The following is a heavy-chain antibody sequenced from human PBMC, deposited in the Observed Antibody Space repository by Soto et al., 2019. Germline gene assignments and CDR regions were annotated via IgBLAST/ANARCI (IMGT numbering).Heavy chain of an antibody. D-gene: IGHD4-17*01. J-gene: IGHJ4*02. V-gene: IGHV3-11*01. CDR3: ARDLYDYGATCYFDY. CDR1: GFTFSDYY. CDR2: ISSSGSTI. Sequence: GGSLRLSCADSGFTFSDYYMCYIRQALEKGLEWVSYISSSGSTIYYADSVKGRFTISRDNAKNSLYLQMNSLRAEDTAVYYCARDLYDYGATCYFDYSGQGTLVTVSS.